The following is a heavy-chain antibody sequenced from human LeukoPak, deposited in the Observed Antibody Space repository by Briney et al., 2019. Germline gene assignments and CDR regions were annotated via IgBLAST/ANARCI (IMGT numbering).Heavy chain of an antibody. Sequence: KPGGSLRLSCAASGFTFSDYYMSWIRQAPGKGLEWVSYISSSGSTIYYADSVKGRFTISRDNAKNSLYLQMHSLRAEDTAVYYCARLRAAPITMAPDYWGQGTLVTVSS. J-gene: IGHJ4*02. V-gene: IGHV3-11*01. CDR2: ISSSGSTI. CDR3: ARLRAAPITMAPDY. D-gene: IGHD3-10*01. CDR1: GFTFSDYY.